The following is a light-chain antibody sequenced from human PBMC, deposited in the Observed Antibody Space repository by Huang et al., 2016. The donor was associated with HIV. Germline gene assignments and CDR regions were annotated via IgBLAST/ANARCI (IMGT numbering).Light chain of an antibody. CDR3: MQGIHLSSP. J-gene: IGKJ4*01. CDR1: QSHLHSDGKTY. V-gene: IGKV2-29*02. Sequence: NQTPLSLSVTPGQPASISCKSSQSHLHSDGKTYLYWYVQKAGHSPQLLLYEVSHRFSGVPERFSGSGSGPSFTLKISRVEADDVGIYYCMQGIHLSSPFGGGTKIEI. CDR2: EVS.